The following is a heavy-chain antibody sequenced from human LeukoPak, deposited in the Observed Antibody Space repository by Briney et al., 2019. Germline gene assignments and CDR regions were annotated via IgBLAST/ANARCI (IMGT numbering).Heavy chain of an antibody. J-gene: IGHJ4*02. CDR1: GFTSSNYE. Sequence: GGSLRLSSAASGFTSSNYEMNWLRLAPGKGLEWISYISRTGNSIYYADSVKGRFTISRDSANSSLYLQMNSLRAEDTAVYYGARGSYRGNRSVLHWRRGTLVTVAS. CDR3: ARGSYRGNRSVLH. V-gene: IGHV3-48*03. D-gene: IGHD5-12*01. CDR2: ISRTGNSI.